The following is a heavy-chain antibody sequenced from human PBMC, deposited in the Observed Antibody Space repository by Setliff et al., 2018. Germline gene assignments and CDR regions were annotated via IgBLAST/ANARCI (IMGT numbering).Heavy chain of an antibody. CDR3: ARDTQGDGNYLMDV. CDR2: INQRESAK. Sequence: GGSLRLSCSASGFIFNNFWMSWVRQAPGKGLEWVANINQRESAKLYVDSVKGRFTISRDNARNSLYLQMNSLRAGDTAVYYCARDTQGDGNYLMDVWGKGTTVTVSS. CDR1: GFIFNNFW. D-gene: IGHD1-1*01. V-gene: IGHV3-7*01. J-gene: IGHJ6*03.